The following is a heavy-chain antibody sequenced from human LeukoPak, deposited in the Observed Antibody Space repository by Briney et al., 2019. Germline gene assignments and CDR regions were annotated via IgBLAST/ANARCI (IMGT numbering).Heavy chain of an antibody. D-gene: IGHD3-10*01. V-gene: IGHV1-69*13. CDR1: GGTFSSYA. CDR2: IIPIFGTA. CDR3: ARSRYYYGSGSYFGLFDY. J-gene: IGHJ4*02. Sequence: ASVKVSCEDSGGTFSSYAISWVRQAPGQGLEWMGGIIPIFGTANYAQKFQGRVTITADESTSTAYMELSSLRSEDTAVYYCARSRYYYGSGSYFGLFDYWGQGTLVTVSS.